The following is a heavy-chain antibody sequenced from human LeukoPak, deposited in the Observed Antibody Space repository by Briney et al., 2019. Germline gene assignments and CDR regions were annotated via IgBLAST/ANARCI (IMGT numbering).Heavy chain of an antibody. J-gene: IGHJ4*02. CDR1: GFTFRNYV. Sequence: GGSLRLSCAASGFTFRNYVIHWVRQAPGKGLEWVAVTSSDLNVKLYADSVKGRLTISRDNSMNTMYLQMNSLRDEDTALYYCARGLGYSYGYGIDNWGQGTLVTVSS. V-gene: IGHV3-30-3*01. CDR2: TSSDLNVK. D-gene: IGHD5-18*01. CDR3: ARGLGYSYGYGIDN.